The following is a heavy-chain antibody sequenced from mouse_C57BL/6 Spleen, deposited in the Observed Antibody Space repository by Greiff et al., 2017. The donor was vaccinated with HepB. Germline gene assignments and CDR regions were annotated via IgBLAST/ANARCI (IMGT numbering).Heavy chain of an antibody. J-gene: IGHJ2*01. Sequence: EVQLQQSGAELVRPGASVKLSCTASGFNIKDDYMHWVKQRPEQGLEWIGWIDPENGDTEYASKFQGKATITADTSSNTAYLQLSSLTSEDTAVYYCTRRYYFDYWGQSTTLTVSS. CDR2: IDPENGDT. V-gene: IGHV14-4*01. CDR1: GFNIKDDY. CDR3: TRRYYFDY.